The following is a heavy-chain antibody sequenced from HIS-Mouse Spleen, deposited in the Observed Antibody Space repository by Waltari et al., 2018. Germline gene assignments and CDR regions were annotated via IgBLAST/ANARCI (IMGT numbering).Heavy chain of an antibody. D-gene: IGHD5-18*01. V-gene: IGHV1-8*01. CDR2: MKTNRGNK. Sequence: QVQLVQSGAEVKKPGASVKVSCKASGYTFTSYDINWVRQATGQGLEWMGWMKTNRGNKGYAQKFQGRVTMTRKTSISTAYMELSSLRSEDTAVYYCARIGSHRRGYSYGYWFDPWGQGTLVTVSS. J-gene: IGHJ5*02. CDR3: ARIGSHRRGYSYGYWFDP. CDR1: GYTFTSYD.